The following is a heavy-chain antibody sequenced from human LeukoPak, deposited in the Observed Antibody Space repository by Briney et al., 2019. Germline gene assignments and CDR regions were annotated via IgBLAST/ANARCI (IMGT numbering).Heavy chain of an antibody. D-gene: IGHD5-12*01. CDR3: ARQVATKGEWAFDV. CDR1: GGSFSGYY. Sequence: SETLSLTCAVYGGSFSGYYWSRIRQPPGKGLEWIASIRHDGHTYYNPSLRSQVTISVDMSRNQFSLKLNSLTAADTAAYYCARQVATKGEWAFDVWGQGTMVTVSS. CDR2: IRHDGHT. J-gene: IGHJ3*01. V-gene: IGHV4-34*01.